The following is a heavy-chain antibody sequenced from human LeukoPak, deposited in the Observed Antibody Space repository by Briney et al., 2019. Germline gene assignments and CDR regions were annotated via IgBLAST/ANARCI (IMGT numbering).Heavy chain of an antibody. CDR1: ECTFSTYA. J-gene: IGHJ4*02. CDR3: AKDLRSVATILPFFDY. Sequence: PGGSLRLSCVASECTFSTYAMSWVRQAPGKGLEWVSGISGSGGSTYYADSVKGRFTISRDNSKNTMYLQMNSLRAEDTAVYYCAKDLRSVATILPFFDYWGQGTLVTVSS. V-gene: IGHV3-23*01. D-gene: IGHD5-12*01. CDR2: ISGSGGST.